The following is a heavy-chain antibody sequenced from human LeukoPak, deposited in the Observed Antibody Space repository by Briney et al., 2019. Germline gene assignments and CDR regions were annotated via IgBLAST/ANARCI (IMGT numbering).Heavy chain of an antibody. J-gene: IGHJ5*02. CDR2: IYYSGST. CDR3: ARWYSDTWYDWFDP. V-gene: IGHV4-59*01. D-gene: IGHD6-13*01. CDR1: GGSISSDY. Sequence: SETLSLTCTVSGGSISSDYWSWIRQPPGKGLDWIGYIYYSGSTNYNPSLKSRVTISVDTSKNQFSLKLSSVTAADTAVYYCARWYSDTWYDWFDPWGQGALVTVSS.